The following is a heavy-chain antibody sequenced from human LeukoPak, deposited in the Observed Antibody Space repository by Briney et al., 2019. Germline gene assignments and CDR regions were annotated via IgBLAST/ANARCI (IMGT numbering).Heavy chain of an antibody. Sequence: GESLKISWKGSGYSFTSYWIGWGRQMPGKGLEWILFIYPGDSDTRYSPSFQGPVPTSADKYISTAYLQQSSLKAADTAMYYCARLNYYDSSGYGLDYWGQGTLVTVSS. J-gene: IGHJ4*02. CDR3: ARLNYYDSSGYGLDY. V-gene: IGHV5-51*01. CDR2: IYPGDSDT. D-gene: IGHD3-22*01. CDR1: GYSFTSYW.